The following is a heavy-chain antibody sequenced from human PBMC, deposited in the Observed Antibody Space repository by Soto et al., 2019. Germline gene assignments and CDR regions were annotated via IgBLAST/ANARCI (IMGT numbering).Heavy chain of an antibody. CDR1: GYTFTSYD. Sequence: QVHLVQSGAEVKKPGASVKVSCKASGYTFTSYDINWVRQATGQGLEWMGWMSPNSGNTGYAQKFQGRVTMNRDTSVSTAYMELSSLRSEDTAVYYCARGSIAVAGLDYWGQGALVTVSS. CDR2: MSPNSGNT. V-gene: IGHV1-8*01. D-gene: IGHD6-19*01. CDR3: ARGSIAVAGLDY. J-gene: IGHJ4*02.